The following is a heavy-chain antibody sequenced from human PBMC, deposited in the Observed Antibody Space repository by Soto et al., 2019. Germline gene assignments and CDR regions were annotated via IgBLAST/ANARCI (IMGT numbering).Heavy chain of an antibody. Sequence: QVQLVESGGGVVQPGRSLRLSCAASGFTFSSYGMHWVRQAPGKGLEWVAVISYDGSNKYYADSVKGRFTISRDNSKNTLYLQMNSLRAEDTAVYYCAKSPRNALHIGAFDIWGQGTMVTVSS. CDR1: GFTFSSYG. D-gene: IGHD2-21*01. J-gene: IGHJ3*02. V-gene: IGHV3-30*18. CDR3: AKSPRNALHIGAFDI. CDR2: ISYDGSNK.